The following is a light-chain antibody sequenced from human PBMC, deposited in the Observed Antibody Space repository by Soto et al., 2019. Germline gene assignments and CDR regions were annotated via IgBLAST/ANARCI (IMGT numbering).Light chain of an antibody. Sequence: DIQLTQSPSFLSASVGDRVTITCRASQGISSYLAWYQQKPGKAPKLLIYAASTLQSGVPSRFSGSGSGTDFSLTISSLQPEEFATYYCQQLNSYPPVFGPGTKVDIK. CDR1: QGISSY. V-gene: IGKV1-9*01. CDR2: AAS. CDR3: QQLNSYPPV. J-gene: IGKJ3*01.